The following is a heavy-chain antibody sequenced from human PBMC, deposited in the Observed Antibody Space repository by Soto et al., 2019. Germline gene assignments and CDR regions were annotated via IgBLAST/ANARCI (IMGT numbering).Heavy chain of an antibody. CDR1: GFTFSSYW. V-gene: IGHV3-7*01. Sequence: PGGSLTLSCAASGFTFSSYWISGVRQAPGKGREWVANIKQDGSEEYYEDSVKGRFTISGDNSKNSLYLQMNTLRAEDTAVYYCARHYDFWSGYQINNWFDPWGQGTLVTVSS. D-gene: IGHD3-3*01. CDR3: ARHYDFWSGYQINNWFDP. CDR2: IKQDGSEE. J-gene: IGHJ5*02.